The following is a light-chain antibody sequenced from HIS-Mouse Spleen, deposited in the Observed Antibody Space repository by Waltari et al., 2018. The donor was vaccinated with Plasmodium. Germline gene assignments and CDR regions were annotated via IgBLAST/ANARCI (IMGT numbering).Light chain of an antibody. V-gene: IGKV3-11*01. CDR2: DAS. J-gene: IGKJ4*01. CDR1: QRVSSY. Sequence: EIVLTQSPATLSLSPGERATLSCRASQRVSSYLAWYQQKPGQAPRLLIYDASNRATGIPARFSGSGSGTDFTLTISSLEPEDFAVYYCQQRSNWSSFGGGTKVEIK. CDR3: QQRSNWSS.